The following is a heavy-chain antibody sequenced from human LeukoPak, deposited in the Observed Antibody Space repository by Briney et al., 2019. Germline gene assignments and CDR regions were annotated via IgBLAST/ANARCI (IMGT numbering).Heavy chain of an antibody. V-gene: IGHV4-59*01. CDR3: ARRDSSGYYDWFDP. CDR2: IYYRAST. D-gene: IGHD3-22*01. Sequence: SETLSLTCTVSGGSISGYYWSWIRQPPGKGLEWIGYIYYRASTNYNPSLKSRVTISVDTSKNQFSLKLSSVTAADTAVYYCARRDSSGYYDWFDPWGQGTLVTVSS. CDR1: GGSISGYY. J-gene: IGHJ5*02.